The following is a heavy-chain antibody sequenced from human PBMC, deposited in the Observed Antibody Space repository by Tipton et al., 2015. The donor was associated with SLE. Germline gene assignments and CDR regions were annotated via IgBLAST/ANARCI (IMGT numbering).Heavy chain of an antibody. CDR1: GYTFSLRA. D-gene: IGHD4-23*01. J-gene: IGHJ4*02. Sequence: GSLRLSCEASGYTFSLRAMAWVRLTPGKGLEWLSTNYVAERTHYSDSVRGRFTISRDDSKNTVFLQMKSLRDEDTAVYYCARGGAGGIYFDSWGQGTLVTVSP. CDR3: ARGGAGGIYFDS. CDR2: NYVAERT. V-gene: IGHV3-23*01.